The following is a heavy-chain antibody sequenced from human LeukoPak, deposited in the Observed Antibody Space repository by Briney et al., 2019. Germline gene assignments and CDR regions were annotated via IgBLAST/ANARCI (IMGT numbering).Heavy chain of an antibody. CDR3: VTRIAATY. V-gene: IGHV3-23*01. CDR2: IDGSNTNT. D-gene: IGHD6-6*01. CDR1: GFTFSNYA. Sequence: GGSLRLSCAASGFTFSNYAMSWVRQAPGRGLEWVSTIDGSNTNTYYADSVKGRFTISRHQSKNTLYLQMNSLRGEDTALYYCVTRIAATYWGQGALVTVSS. J-gene: IGHJ4*02.